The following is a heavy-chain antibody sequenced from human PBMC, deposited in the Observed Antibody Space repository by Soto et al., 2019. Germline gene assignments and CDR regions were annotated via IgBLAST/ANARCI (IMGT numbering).Heavy chain of an antibody. V-gene: IGHV1-2*04. J-gene: IGHJ4*02. D-gene: IGHD3-10*01. CDR2: INPNSGGT. CDR1: GYTFTGHY. Sequence: AAVKVSCKASGYTFTGHYMHWVRQAPGQGLGWMGWINPNSGGTNYAQKFQGWVTMTRDTSISTAYMELSRLRSDDTAVYYCARGGSGSSDFDYWGQGTLVTVSS. CDR3: ARGGSGSSDFDY.